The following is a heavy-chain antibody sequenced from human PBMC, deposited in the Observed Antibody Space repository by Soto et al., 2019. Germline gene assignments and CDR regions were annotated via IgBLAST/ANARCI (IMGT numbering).Heavy chain of an antibody. V-gene: IGHV5-51*01. Sequence: PGESLKISCKGSGYSFTSYWIGWVRQMPGKGLEWMGIIYPGDSDTRYSPSFQGQVTISADKSISTAYLQWSSLKASDTAMYYCARHTDFWSGYYNYYYYYMDVWGTGTTVTVSS. CDR2: IYPGDSDT. J-gene: IGHJ6*03. CDR1: GYSFTSYW. CDR3: ARHTDFWSGYYNYYYYYMDV. D-gene: IGHD3-3*01.